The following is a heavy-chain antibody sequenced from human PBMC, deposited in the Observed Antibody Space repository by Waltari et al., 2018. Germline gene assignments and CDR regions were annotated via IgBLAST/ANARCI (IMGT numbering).Heavy chain of an antibody. CDR1: GYSISSGYS. D-gene: IGHD3-3*01. V-gene: IGHV4-38-2*01. J-gene: IGHJ3*02. CDR3: ASQEVLRFLEWYRPDAFDI. CDR2: IYHSGST. Sequence: QVQLQESGPGLVKPSETLSLTCAVSGYSISSGYSWGWIRQPPGKGLEWIGSIYHSGSTYYNPSLKSRVTISVDTSKNQFSLKLSSVTAADTAVYYCASQEVLRFLEWYRPDAFDIWGQGTMVTVSS.